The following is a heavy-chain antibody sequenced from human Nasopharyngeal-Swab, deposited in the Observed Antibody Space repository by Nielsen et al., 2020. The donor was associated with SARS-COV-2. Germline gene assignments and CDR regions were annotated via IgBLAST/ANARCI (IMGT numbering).Heavy chain of an antibody. CDR1: GFTFNNYN. D-gene: IGHD3-3*01. CDR3: ARDGLDYDFWSAYFMDV. CDR2: ISSSSSYI. V-gene: IGHV3-21*01. J-gene: IGHJ6*02. Sequence: GESLKISFAASGFTFNNYNFNWVRQAPGKGLEWVSSISSSSSYIYYADSVEGRFTISRDNAKNSLYLQMNSLRAEDTAVYYCARDGLDYDFWSAYFMDVWGQGTTVTVSS.